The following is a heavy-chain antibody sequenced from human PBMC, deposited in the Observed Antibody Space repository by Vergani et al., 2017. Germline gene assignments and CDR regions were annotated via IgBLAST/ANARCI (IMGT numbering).Heavy chain of an antibody. CDR3: ARTPEGYCSGGSCYWLLWYFDL. Sequence: QVQLVQSGAEVKKPGASVKVSCKASGYTFTSYDINWVRQATGQGLEWMGWMNPNSGNTGYAQKFQGRVTMTRNTSISTAYMELSSLRSEDTAMYYCARTPEGYCSGGSCYWLLWYFDLWGRGTLVTVSS. J-gene: IGHJ2*01. CDR2: MNPNSGNT. CDR1: GYTFTSYD. D-gene: IGHD2-15*01. V-gene: IGHV1-8*02.